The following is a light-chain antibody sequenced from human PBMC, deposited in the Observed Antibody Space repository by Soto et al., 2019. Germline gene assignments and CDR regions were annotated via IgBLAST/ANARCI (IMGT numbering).Light chain of an antibody. Sequence: DLQMTQSPSSVSSSVGDRVTITCRASQDISSWLAWYQQKPGKAPNLLIYTASSLQSGVPSRFSGSGSGADFTLTISSLQPEDFATYYCQQAYSFPFTFGPGTKVEIK. V-gene: IGKV1-12*01. CDR1: QDISSW. CDR3: QQAYSFPFT. CDR2: TAS. J-gene: IGKJ3*01.